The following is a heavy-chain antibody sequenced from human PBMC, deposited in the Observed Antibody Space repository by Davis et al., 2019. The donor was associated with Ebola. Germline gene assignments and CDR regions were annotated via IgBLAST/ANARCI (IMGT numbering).Heavy chain of an antibody. J-gene: IGHJ6*02. Sequence: ASVKVSCKASGYTFTSYYMHWVRQAPGQGLEWMGIINPSGGSTSYAQKFQGRVTMTRDTSTSTVYMELSSLRSEDTAVYYCARDLRIFGVVGIYYYYGLDVWGQGTTVTVSS. CDR1: GYTFTSYY. V-gene: IGHV1-46*01. CDR2: INPSGGST. D-gene: IGHD3-3*01. CDR3: ARDLRIFGVVGIYYYYGLDV.